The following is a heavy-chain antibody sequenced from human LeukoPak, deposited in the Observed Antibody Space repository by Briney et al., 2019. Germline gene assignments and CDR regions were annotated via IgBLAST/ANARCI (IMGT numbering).Heavy chain of an antibody. CDR1: GYTFTTYF. V-gene: IGHV1-8*01. Sequence: ASVKVSCKASGYTFTTYFLHWVRQAPGQRLEWMGWMNPNSGNTGYAQKFQGRVTMTRNTSISTAYMELSSLRSEDTAVYYCAKRSTQQQLEFDYWGQGTLVTVSS. CDR3: AKRSTQQQLEFDY. D-gene: IGHD6-13*01. J-gene: IGHJ4*02. CDR2: MNPNSGNT.